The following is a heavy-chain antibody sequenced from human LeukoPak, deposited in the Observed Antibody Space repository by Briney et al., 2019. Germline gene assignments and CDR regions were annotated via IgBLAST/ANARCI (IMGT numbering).Heavy chain of an antibody. D-gene: IGHD2-15*01. CDR3: ARKIRAYCSGGSCYLGEPGTDV. V-gene: IGHV4-39*01. CDR1: GGSISSSNYY. J-gene: IGHJ6*02. Sequence: SETLSLTCTVSGGSISSSNYYWGWIRQPPGKGLEWIGSVYHSGSTYYTPSLKSRVTISVDTSKNQFSLKLSSVTAADTAVYYCARKIRAYCSGGSCYLGEPGTDVWGQGTTVTVSS. CDR2: VYHSGST.